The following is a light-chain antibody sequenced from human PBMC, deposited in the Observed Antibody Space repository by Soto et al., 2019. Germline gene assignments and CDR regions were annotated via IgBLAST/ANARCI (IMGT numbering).Light chain of an antibody. J-gene: IGKJ1*01. Sequence: DVVMTQSPLSLPVTPGEPASISCRSSQSLLHSNGYNYLDWYLQKPGQSPQLLIYLGSNRASGVPDRFSGCGSGTDFTLKISRVEAEDVGAYYCMQALQAPLTFGQGTKVEIK. CDR1: QSLLHSNGYNY. V-gene: IGKV2-28*01. CDR2: LGS. CDR3: MQALQAPLT.